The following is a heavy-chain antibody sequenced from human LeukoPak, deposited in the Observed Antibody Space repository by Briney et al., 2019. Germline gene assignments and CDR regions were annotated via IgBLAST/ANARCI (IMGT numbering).Heavy chain of an antibody. CDR1: GYTFTSYD. CDR2: MNPNSGNT. CDR3: ARDAGSIGLLWFGTGSGFDI. V-gene: IGHV1-8*03. D-gene: IGHD3-10*01. Sequence: ASVKVSCKASGYTFTSYDINWVRQATGQGLEWMGWMNPNSGNTGYAQKFQGRVTITRNTSISTAYMELSSLRSEDTAVYYCARDAGSIGLLWFGTGSGFDIWGQGTMVTVSS. J-gene: IGHJ3*02.